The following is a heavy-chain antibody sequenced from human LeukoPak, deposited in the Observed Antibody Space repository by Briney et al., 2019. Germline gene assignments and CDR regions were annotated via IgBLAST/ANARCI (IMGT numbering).Heavy chain of an antibody. CDR2: INPSGGST. J-gene: IGHJ6*03. D-gene: IGHD6-13*01. Sequence: ASVKVSCKASGYTFTSYYMHWVRQAPGQGLEWMGIINPSGGSTSYAQKFQGRVTMTRDVSTSTVYMELSSLRSEDTAVYYCARQYSSSQANYYYYMDVWGKGTTVTVSS. CDR1: GYTFTSYY. CDR3: ARQYSSSQANYYYYMDV. V-gene: IGHV1-46*01.